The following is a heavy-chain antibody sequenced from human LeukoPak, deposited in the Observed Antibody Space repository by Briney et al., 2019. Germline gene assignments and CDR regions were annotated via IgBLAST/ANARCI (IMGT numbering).Heavy chain of an antibody. V-gene: IGHV3-11*06. CDR2: INGRGTYI. CDR3: ARSGREATEIDY. Sequence: GGSLRLSCAASGFTFSDYFMSWVRQAPGKGLEWLSYINGRGTYIDYAESLKGRITISRDNAQNSLYLQMNSLRVEDTAVYYCARSGREATEIDYWGQGTLVTVSS. D-gene: IGHD1-1*01. J-gene: IGHJ4*02. CDR1: GFTFSDYF.